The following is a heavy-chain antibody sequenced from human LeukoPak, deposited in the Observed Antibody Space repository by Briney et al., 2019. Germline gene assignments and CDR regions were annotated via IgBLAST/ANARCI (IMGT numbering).Heavy chain of an antibody. V-gene: IGHV3-21*01. D-gene: IGHD2-2*01. CDR2: ISSSSSYI. CDR3: ARDRGGKCQLPIDY. Sequence: PGGSLRLSCAASGFTFSSYSMNWVRQAPGKGLEWVSSISSSSSYIYYADSVKGRFTISRDNAKNSLYLQMNSLRAEDTAVYYCARDRGGKCQLPIDYWGQGTLVTVSS. CDR1: GFTFSSYS. J-gene: IGHJ4*02.